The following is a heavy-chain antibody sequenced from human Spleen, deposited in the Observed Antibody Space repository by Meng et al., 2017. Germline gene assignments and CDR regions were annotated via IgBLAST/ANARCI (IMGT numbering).Heavy chain of an antibody. V-gene: IGHV3-23*01. CDR3: AKYSYGFGDYFDY. D-gene: IGHD3-3*01. J-gene: IGHJ4*02. Sequence: GGSLRLSCAASGFTFSSYAMSWVRQAPGKGLEWVSAISGSGGSTYYADSVKGRFTISRHNSKNTLYLQVNSLRAEDTALYYCAKYSYGFGDYFDYWGQGALVTVSS. CDR1: GFTFSSYA. CDR2: ISGSGGST.